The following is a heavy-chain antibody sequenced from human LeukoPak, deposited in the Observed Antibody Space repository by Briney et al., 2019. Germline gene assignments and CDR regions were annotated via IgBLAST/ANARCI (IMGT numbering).Heavy chain of an antibody. CDR2: ISSSSSYI. CDR3: AREASGYSSSWYGNWFDP. J-gene: IGHJ5*02. D-gene: IGHD6-13*01. CDR1: GFTFSSYS. V-gene: IGHV3-21*01. Sequence: GGSLRLSCAASGFTFSSYSMNWVRQAPGKGLEWVSSISSSSSYIYYADSVKGRFTISRDNAKNSLYLQMNSLRAEDTAVYYCAREASGYSSSWYGNWFDPWGQGTLVTVSS.